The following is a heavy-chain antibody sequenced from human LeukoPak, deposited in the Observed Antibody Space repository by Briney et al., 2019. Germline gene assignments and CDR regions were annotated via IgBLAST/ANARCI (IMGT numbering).Heavy chain of an antibody. Sequence: GRSLRLSCAASGYTFSSYAMHWVREAPGKGREWGAVISYEGSNKYYADSVKGRFTISRDNSKNTLYLQMNSLRAEDTAVYYCARDAVYRRYSYGLVSGDFDYWGQGTLVTVSS. V-gene: IGHV3-30-3*01. CDR3: ARDAVYRRYSYGLVSGDFDY. CDR1: GYTFSSYA. D-gene: IGHD5-18*01. CDR2: ISYEGSNK. J-gene: IGHJ4*02.